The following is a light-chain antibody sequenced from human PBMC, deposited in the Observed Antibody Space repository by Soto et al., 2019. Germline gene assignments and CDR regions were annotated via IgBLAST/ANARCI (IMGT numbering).Light chain of an antibody. V-gene: IGKV1-27*01. J-gene: IGKJ1*01. CDR3: PKYDRGPGT. CDR2: ATS. Sequence: DIQMTQSPSSLSASVGDRVTITCRASQGIGYSLAWYQQKPGRAPKLLIYATSALQSRVPSRFSGGGSGTDFTLTIASLQPEDIATYDGPKYDRGPGTFGQGTKVEVK. CDR1: QGIGYS.